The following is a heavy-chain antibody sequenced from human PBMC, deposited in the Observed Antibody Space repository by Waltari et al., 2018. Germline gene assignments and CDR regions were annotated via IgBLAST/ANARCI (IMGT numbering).Heavy chain of an antibody. CDR3: AREWGSSGWYVFDY. Sequence: QVQLQESGPGLVKPSETLSLTCTVSGYSISSGYYWGWIRQPPGEGLELIGSYYHRGRPYYNPALKSRVTISGEPAKNQFSLKLSSGTAADTAGYYCAREWGSSGWYVFDYWGQGTLVTVSS. CDR2: YYHRGRP. V-gene: IGHV4-38-2*02. CDR1: GYSISSGYY. J-gene: IGHJ4*02. D-gene: IGHD6-19*01.